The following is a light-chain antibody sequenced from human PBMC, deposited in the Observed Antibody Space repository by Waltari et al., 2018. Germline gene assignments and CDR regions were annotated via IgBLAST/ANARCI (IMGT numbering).Light chain of an antibody. CDR2: STN. V-gene: IGLV8-61*01. Sequence: QTVVTQEPSFSVSPGVTVTLTCGLSPGLVSTSYYPSWYQQTPGQAPRTLIYSTNPRSSGVPDRFSGSILGNKAALTITGAQADDESDYYCVLYMGSGISVFGGGTKLTVL. CDR3: VLYMGSGISV. J-gene: IGLJ3*02. CDR1: PGLVSTSYY.